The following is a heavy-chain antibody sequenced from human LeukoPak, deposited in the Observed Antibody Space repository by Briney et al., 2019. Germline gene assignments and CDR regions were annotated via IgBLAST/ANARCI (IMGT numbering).Heavy chain of an antibody. Sequence: ASVKVSCKASGYTFTSYGISWVRQAPGQGLEWMGWISAYNGNTNYAQKLQGRVTMTTDTSTSTAYMELRSLRSDDTAVYYCARASGVTIFGVVIPNWFDPWGQGTTVTVSS. CDR2: ISAYNGNT. D-gene: IGHD3-3*01. J-gene: IGHJ5*01. CDR3: ARASGVTIFGVVIPNWFDP. CDR1: GYTFTSYG. V-gene: IGHV1-18*01.